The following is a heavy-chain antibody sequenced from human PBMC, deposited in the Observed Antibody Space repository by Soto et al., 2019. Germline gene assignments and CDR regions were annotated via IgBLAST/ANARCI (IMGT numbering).Heavy chain of an antibody. CDR2: IIPIFGTA. CDR3: ARGWGYDSNDYYYAY. J-gene: IGHJ4*02. Sequence: QVQLVQSGAEVRKPGSSVKVSCKASGGTFSRHAISWVRQAPGQGLEWMGGIIPIFGTANHAQKFQGRVTIISDESTRTVYMELSSLRSEDTAKCYSARGWGYDSNDYYYAYWGQGTMVIVSS. D-gene: IGHD3-22*01. CDR1: GGTFSRHA. V-gene: IGHV1-69*01.